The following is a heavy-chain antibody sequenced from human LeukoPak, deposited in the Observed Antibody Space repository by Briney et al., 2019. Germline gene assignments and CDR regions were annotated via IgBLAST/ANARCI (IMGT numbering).Heavy chain of an antibody. V-gene: IGHV1-18*01. CDR2: ISAYNGYT. J-gene: IGHJ1*01. Sequence: ASVKVSCKASGYTFTNYGISWVRQAPGQGLEWMGWISAYNGYTDYAQKLQFRVTMTTDTSTSTAYMELRSLRSDDTAVYYCARDKAVTTEVTQHFQHWGQGTLGTVSS. CDR1: GYTFTNYG. CDR3: ARDKAVTTEVTQHFQH. D-gene: IGHD4-23*01.